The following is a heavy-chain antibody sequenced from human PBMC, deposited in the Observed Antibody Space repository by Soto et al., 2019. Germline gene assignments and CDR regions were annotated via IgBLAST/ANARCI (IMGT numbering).Heavy chain of an antibody. CDR2: VFYTGFT. V-gene: IGHV4-39*01. CDR3: ATSQKGYNWNYFDH. Sequence: SETLSLTCAVSGASISGSYYYWAWLRQSPGKGPEWIGSVFYTGFTSYNPSLESRVSVSVDTSKSQLSLKLSAVTAADTAVYYCATSQKGYNWNYFDHWGQGALVTVSS. CDR1: GASISGSYYY. J-gene: IGHJ4*02. D-gene: IGHD1-20*01.